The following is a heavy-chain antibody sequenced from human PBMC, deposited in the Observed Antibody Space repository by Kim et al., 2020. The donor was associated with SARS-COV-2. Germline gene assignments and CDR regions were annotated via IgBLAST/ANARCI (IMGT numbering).Heavy chain of an antibody. CDR1: GFTFSSYG. V-gene: IGHV3-30*18. Sequence: GGSLRLSCAASGFTFSSYGMHWVRQAPGKGLEWVAVISYGGGNTYYADSVKGRFTISRDNSKNTLYLQMNSLRAEDTAVYYCAKDGLAIGWYPNFDSWGQGTL. D-gene: IGHD6-19*01. J-gene: IGHJ4*02. CDR2: ISYGGGNT. CDR3: AKDGLAIGWYPNFDS.